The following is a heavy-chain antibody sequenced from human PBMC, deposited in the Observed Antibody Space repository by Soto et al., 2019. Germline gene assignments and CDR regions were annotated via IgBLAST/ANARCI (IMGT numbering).Heavy chain of an antibody. CDR3: ARAQYTGSYFDACDI. CDR2: IWYDGSNK. J-gene: IGHJ3*02. CDR1: GFSFSSYG. V-gene: IGHV3-33*03. Sequence: GGSLRLSCAASGFSFSSYGMHWVRRAPGKGLDWVAVIWYDGSNKYYADPVKGRFTISRDNSKNTLYLQMNSLRVEDTAVYYCARAQYTGSYFDACDIWGQGTMVTVSS. D-gene: IGHD1-26*01.